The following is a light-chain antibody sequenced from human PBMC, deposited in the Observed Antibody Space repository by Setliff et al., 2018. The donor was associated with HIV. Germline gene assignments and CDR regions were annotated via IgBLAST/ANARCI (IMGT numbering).Light chain of an antibody. CDR1: SSDVGVYNY. J-gene: IGLJ1*01. CDR2: EVT. Sequence: QSVLTQPPSASGSPGQSVTISCTGASSDVGVYNYVSWFQQHPGKAPKLMIYEVTKRPSGVPDRFSGSKSGNTASLTVSGLQAEDEADYYCGSYAGSESYVFGTGTKVTVL. CDR3: GSYAGSESYV. V-gene: IGLV2-8*01.